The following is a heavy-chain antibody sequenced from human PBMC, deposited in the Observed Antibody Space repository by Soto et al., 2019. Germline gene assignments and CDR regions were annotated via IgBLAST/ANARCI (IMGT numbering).Heavy chain of an antibody. J-gene: IGHJ4*02. V-gene: IGHV1-46*01. CDR1: GYTFTSYY. Sequence: AASVKVSCKASGYTFTSYYMHWVRQAPGQGLEWMGIINPSGGSTSYAQKFQGRVTMTRDTSTSTVYMELSSLRSEDTAVYYCARDGDLYDFWSGYLSYFDHWGQGTLVTVSS. CDR2: INPSGGST. D-gene: IGHD3-3*01. CDR3: ARDGDLYDFWSGYLSYFDH.